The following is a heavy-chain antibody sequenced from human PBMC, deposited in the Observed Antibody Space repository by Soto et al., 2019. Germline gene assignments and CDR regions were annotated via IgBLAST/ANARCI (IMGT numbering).Heavy chain of an antibody. CDR3: ASIDSNYYYYGIDV. D-gene: IGHD4-4*01. CDR1: GFTFSSYA. J-gene: IGHJ6*02. V-gene: IGHV3-30-3*01. Sequence: QVQLVESGGGVVQPGRSLRLSCAASGFTFSSYAMHWVRQAPGKGLEWVAVISYDGSNKYYADSVKGRFTISRDNSKNTLYLQMNSLRAEDTAVYYCASIDSNYYYYGIDVWGQGTTVTVSS. CDR2: ISYDGSNK.